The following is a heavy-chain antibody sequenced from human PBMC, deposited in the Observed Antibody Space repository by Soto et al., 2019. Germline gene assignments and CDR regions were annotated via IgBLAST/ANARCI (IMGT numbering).Heavy chain of an antibody. D-gene: IGHD5-12*01. CDR1: GFTFSSYA. V-gene: IGHV3-30-3*01. Sequence: GGSLRLSCAASGFTFSSYALHWVRQAPGKGLEWVAVISYDGSNKYYADSVKGRFTISRDNSKNTLYLQMNSLRAEDTAVYYCARDRAMARPKFFDYWGQGTLVTVSS. J-gene: IGHJ4*02. CDR2: ISYDGSNK. CDR3: ARDRAMARPKFFDY.